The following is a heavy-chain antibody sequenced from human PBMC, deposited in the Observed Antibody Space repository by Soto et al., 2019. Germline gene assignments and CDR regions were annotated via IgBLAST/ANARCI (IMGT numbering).Heavy chain of an antibody. Sequence: PGGSLRLSCAASGFTFSSYGMHWVRQAPGKGLEWVAVISYDGSNKYYADSVKGRFTISRDNSKNTLYLQMNSLRAEDTAVYYCAKDPRDYGWSGYYTYYYYGMDVWGQGTTVTVSS. J-gene: IGHJ6*02. V-gene: IGHV3-30*18. D-gene: IGHD3-3*01. CDR3: AKDPRDYGWSGYYTYYYYGMDV. CDR2: ISYDGSNK. CDR1: GFTFSSYG.